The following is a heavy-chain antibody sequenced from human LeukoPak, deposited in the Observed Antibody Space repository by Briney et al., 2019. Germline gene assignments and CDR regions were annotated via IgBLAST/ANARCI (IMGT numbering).Heavy chain of an antibody. V-gene: IGHV3-21*01. CDR1: GFTFSSST. J-gene: IGHJ5*02. CDR2: ISSSSDYT. Sequence: PGGSLRLSCAASGFTFSSSTMNWVRQAPGKGLEWVSSISSSSDYTYYADSVKGRFTISRDNAKNSLYLQMNSLRAEDTALYYCVRIPNSANFPDWFDPLGQGTLVTVSS. D-gene: IGHD4/OR15-4a*01. CDR3: VRIPNSANFPDWFDP.